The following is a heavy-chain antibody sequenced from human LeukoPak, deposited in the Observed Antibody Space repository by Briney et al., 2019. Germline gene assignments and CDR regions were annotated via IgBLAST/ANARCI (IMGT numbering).Heavy chain of an antibody. CDR1: GGSFSGYY. CDR3: ASRPRAGAAGPRSQSYNWFDP. D-gene: IGHD6-13*01. Sequence: SETLSLTCAVYGGSFSGYYWSWIRQPPGKGLEWIGEIYHSGSTNYNPSLKSRVTISVDTSKNQFSLKLSSVTAADTAVYYCASRPRAGAAGPRSQSYNWFDPWGQGTLVTVSS. CDR2: IYHSGST. V-gene: IGHV4-34*01. J-gene: IGHJ5*02.